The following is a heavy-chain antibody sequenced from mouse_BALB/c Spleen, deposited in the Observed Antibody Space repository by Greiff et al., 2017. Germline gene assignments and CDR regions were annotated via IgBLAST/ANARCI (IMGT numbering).Heavy chain of an antibody. J-gene: IGHJ4*01. CDR2: IDPENGDT. Sequence: EVKLQQSGAELVRSGASVKLSCTASGFNIKDYYMHWVKQRPEQGLEWIGWIDPENGDTEYAPKFQGKATMTADTSSNTAYLQLSSLTSEDTAFYYCNALRYDVGYYAMDYWGQGTSVTVSS. V-gene: IGHV14-4*02. CDR3: NALRYDVGYYAMDY. D-gene: IGHD2-14*01. CDR1: GFNIKDYY.